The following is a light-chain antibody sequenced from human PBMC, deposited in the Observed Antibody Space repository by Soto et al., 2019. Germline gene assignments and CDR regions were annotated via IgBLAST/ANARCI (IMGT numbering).Light chain of an antibody. Sequence: EXXMTQSPATLSVSPGERATLSCRASQSVSSNLAWYQQKPGQAPRLLIYGASTRATGIPARFSGSGSGTEFTLTISSLQSEDFAVYYCQQYNNWPPEYTFGQGTKLEIK. CDR1: QSVSSN. V-gene: IGKV3-15*01. CDR2: GAS. CDR3: QQYNNWPPEYT. J-gene: IGKJ2*01.